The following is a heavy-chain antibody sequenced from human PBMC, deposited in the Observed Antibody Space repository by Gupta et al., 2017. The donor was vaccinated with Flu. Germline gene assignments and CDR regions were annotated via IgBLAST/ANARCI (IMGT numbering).Heavy chain of an antibody. V-gene: IGHV3-7*01. CDR1: FTFSICW. CDR3: ARDDGSKSVDY. D-gene: IGHD1-26*01. Sequence: FTFSICWMAWVRQAPAKGLEWVDNINPDGSDKYYVDSVKGRFTISRDNAKKSLYLQMNSLRAEDTAVYYCARDDGSKSVDYWGQGTLVTVSS. J-gene: IGHJ4*02. CDR2: INPDGSDK.